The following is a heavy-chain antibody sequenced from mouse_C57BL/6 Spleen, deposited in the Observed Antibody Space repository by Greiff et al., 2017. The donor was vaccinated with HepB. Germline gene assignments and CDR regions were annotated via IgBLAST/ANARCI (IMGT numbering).Heavy chain of an antibody. J-gene: IGHJ2*01. D-gene: IGHD2-2*01. V-gene: IGHV1-9*01. Sequence: QVQLQQSGAELMKPGASVKLSCKATGYTFTGYWIEWVKQRPGHGLEWIGEILPGSGCTNYNEKFKGKATFTADTSSNTAYMQLSSLTTEDSAIYYCARGGYDGGYFDYWGQGTTLTVSS. CDR1: GYTFTGYW. CDR3: ARGGYDGGYFDY. CDR2: ILPGSGCT.